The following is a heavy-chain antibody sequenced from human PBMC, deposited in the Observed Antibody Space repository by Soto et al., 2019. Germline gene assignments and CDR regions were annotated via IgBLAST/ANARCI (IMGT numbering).Heavy chain of an antibody. J-gene: IGHJ3*02. Sequence: SGPTLVNATQTLTLTCSFSGFSLSTLRLGVAWIRQPPGKALEWLAIIYWDDDRRYSPSLKTRLAITKDTSKNQVVLTMTNLDPGDTATYYCAHIMITWGGVSALDAFDMWGQGTMVTVSS. D-gene: IGHD3-16*01. V-gene: IGHV2-5*02. CDR2: IYWDDDR. CDR1: GFSLSTLRLG. CDR3: AHIMITWGGVSALDAFDM.